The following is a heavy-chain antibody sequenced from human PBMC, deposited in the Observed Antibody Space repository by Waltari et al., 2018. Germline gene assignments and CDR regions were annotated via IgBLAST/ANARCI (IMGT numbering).Heavy chain of an antibody. Sequence: QVQLVQSGAEVKRPGSSVKVSCRASGGIFTNYAISWVRQAPGQGLEWMGRTMPNSGTANSAQKFQGRLTITSDESTSTAYMELSSLRPEDTAVYFCARDLGAMKVTSALEIWGQGTRVTVSS. CDR1: GGIFTNYA. CDR2: TMPNSGTA. V-gene: IGHV1-69*15. D-gene: IGHD1-26*01. J-gene: IGHJ3*02. CDR3: ARDLGAMKVTSALEI.